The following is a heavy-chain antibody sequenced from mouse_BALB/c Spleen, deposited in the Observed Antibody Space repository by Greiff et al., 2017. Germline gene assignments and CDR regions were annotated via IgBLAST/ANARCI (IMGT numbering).Heavy chain of an antibody. J-gene: IGHJ4*01. CDR3: ARRGNYVDYAMDY. Sequence: EVKVVESGGGLVKPGGSLKLSCAASGFTFSSYAMSWVRQTPEKRLEWVASISSGGSTYYPDSVKGRFTISRDNARNILYLQMSSLRSEDTAMYYCARRGNYVDYAMDYWGQGTSVTVSS. CDR2: ISSGGST. D-gene: IGHD2-1*01. V-gene: IGHV5-6-5*01. CDR1: GFTFSSYA.